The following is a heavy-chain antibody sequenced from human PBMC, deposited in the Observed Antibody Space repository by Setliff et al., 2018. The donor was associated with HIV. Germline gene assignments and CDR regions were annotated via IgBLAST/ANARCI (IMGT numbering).Heavy chain of an antibody. CDR3: ARHSSSGWYSDHDAFGI. D-gene: IGHD6-19*01. CDR2: IYPADSDT. V-gene: IGHV5-51*01. Sequence: PGESLKISCKGSGYSFTNYRIGWVRQMPGKGLEWMGIIYPADSDTRYSPSFQGQVTISADKSISTAYLQWSSLKASDTAMYYCARHSSSGWYSDHDAFGIWGQGTMVTVS. CDR1: GYSFTNYR. J-gene: IGHJ3*02.